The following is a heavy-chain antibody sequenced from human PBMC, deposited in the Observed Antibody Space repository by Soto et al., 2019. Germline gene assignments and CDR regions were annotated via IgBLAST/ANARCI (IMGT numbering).Heavy chain of an antibody. CDR1: GLTFSSYA. CDR2: ISSTGGST. V-gene: IGHV3-23*01. Sequence: EVQLLESGGGLVQPGESLRLSCAASGLTFSSYAMSWVRQAPGKGLEWLSTISSTGGSTYSADSVKGRFIISRHNSKNTLYLQMNSLRAEDTAVYYCAKSMGENQVLPRSPSDYWGPGTLVTVSS. J-gene: IGHJ4*02. CDR3: AKSMGENQVLPRSPSDY. D-gene: IGHD1-26*01.